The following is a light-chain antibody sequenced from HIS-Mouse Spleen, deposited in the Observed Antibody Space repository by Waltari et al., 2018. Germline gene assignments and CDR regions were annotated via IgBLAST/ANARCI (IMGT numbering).Light chain of an antibody. V-gene: IGLV3-10*01. Sequence: SYELTQPPSLSVSPGQTARIPCPGDALPKKYAYWYQQKSGPAPDLVIYEDSKRLSGIPERFSGSSSGTMATLTISGAQVEDEADYYCYSTDSSGNHRVFGGGTKLTVL. CDR1: ALPKKY. CDR3: YSTDSSGNHRV. CDR2: EDS. J-gene: IGLJ2*01.